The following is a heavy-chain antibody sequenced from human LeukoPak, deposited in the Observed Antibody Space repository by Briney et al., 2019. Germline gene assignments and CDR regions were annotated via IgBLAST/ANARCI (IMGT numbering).Heavy chain of an antibody. Sequence: SETLSLTCTVSGGSINNYYWSWIRQPAGKGLEWIGLIYSSGSTNYNPSLKSRVTISVDTSKNQFSLKLSSVTAADTAVYYCARGGGWLQSRLDYWGQGTLVTVSS. CDR3: ARGGGWLQSRLDY. D-gene: IGHD5-24*01. J-gene: IGHJ4*02. CDR1: GGSINNYY. V-gene: IGHV4-4*07. CDR2: IYSSGST.